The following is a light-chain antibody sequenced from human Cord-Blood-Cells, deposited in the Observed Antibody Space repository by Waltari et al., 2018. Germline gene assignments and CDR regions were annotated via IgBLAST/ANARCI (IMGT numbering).Light chain of an antibody. J-gene: IGKJ3*01. V-gene: IGKV3-15*01. CDR1: QSVSSN. CDR2: GAS. Sequence: TLSCRASQSVSSNLAWYQQKPGQAPRLLIYGASTRATGIPARFSGSGSGTEFTLTISSLQSEDFAVYYCQQYNNWSTFGPGTKVDIK. CDR3: QQYNNWST.